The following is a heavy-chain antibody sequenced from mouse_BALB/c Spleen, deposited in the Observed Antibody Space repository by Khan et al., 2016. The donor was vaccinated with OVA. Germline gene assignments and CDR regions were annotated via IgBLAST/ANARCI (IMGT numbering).Heavy chain of an antibody. D-gene: IGHD1-2*01. CDR3: ARTARIKY. Sequence: EVQLQESGPGLVKPSQSLSLTCIVTGYSITSGYGWNWIRQFPGNKLEWMGYISYSGSTNYNPSLKSRTSITPDPSKNPFFLQLNSVTTEDTATYYCARTARIKYWGQGTTLTVSS. J-gene: IGHJ2*01. V-gene: IGHV3-2*02. CDR2: ISYSGST. CDR1: GYSITSGYG.